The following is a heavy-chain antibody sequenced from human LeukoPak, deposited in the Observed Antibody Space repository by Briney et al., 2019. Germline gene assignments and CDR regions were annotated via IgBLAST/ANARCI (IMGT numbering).Heavy chain of an antibody. D-gene: IGHD3-22*01. CDR3: ASSPQYYYDSSGYYGEGY. CDR2: TYYRSKWYN. V-gene: IGHV6-1*01. CDR1: GDSVSSNSAA. Sequence: SQTLSLTCAISGDSVSSNSAAWNWIRQSPSRGLEWLGRTYYRSKWYNDYAVSVKSRITINPDTSKNQFSLQLNSVTPEDTAVYYCASSPQYYYDSSGYYGEGYWGQGTLVTVSS. J-gene: IGHJ4*02.